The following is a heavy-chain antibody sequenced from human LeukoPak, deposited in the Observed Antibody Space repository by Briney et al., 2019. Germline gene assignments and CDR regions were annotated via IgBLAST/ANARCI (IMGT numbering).Heavy chain of an antibody. J-gene: IGHJ4*02. CDR1: GGTFSSYA. Sequence: GASVKVSCKASGGTFSSYAINWVRQATGPGLEWMGGIIPIFGTANYAQKFQGRVTITADKSTSTAYMELSSLRSEDTAVYYCARDRLGGSYYEQVWDYWGQGTLVTVSS. D-gene: IGHD1-26*01. CDR3: ARDRLGGSYYEQVWDY. CDR2: IIPIFGTA. V-gene: IGHV1-69*06.